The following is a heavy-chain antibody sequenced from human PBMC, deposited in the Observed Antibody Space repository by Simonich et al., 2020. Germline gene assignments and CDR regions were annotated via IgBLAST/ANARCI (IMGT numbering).Heavy chain of an antibody. CDR2: ISSSRSYK. J-gene: IGHJ3*02. V-gene: IGHV3-21*01. CDR1: GFTFSSYS. CDR3: ARGIVGASGAFDI. D-gene: IGHD1-26*01. Sequence: EVQLVESGGGLVKPGGSLRLSCAASGFTFSSYSMNWVRQAQGNGLELGSSISSSRSYKNYADSVKGRVTISRDNAKNSLYLQMNSLRAEDTAVYYCARGIVGASGAFDIWGQGTMVTVSS.